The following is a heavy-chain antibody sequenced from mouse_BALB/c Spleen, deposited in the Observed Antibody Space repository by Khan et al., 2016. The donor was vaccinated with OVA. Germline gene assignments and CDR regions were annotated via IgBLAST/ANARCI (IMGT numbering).Heavy chain of an antibody. Sequence: QVQLQQSGAELARPGASVKLSCKASGYTFTDYYINWVKQRTGQGLEWIGEIYPGSGNTYYNEKFKDKATLTADKSSTTAYMQLSSLTSEDSAVDFGARSNYFCYTCAYWGQGTLVTVSA. CDR3: ARSNYFCYTCAY. J-gene: IGHJ3*01. D-gene: IGHD1-2*01. V-gene: IGHV1-77*01. CDR2: IYPGSGNT. CDR1: GYTFTDYY.